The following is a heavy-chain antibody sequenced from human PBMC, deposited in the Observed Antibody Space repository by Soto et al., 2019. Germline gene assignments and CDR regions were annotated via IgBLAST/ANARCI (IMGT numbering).Heavy chain of an antibody. CDR3: ARGGVDSSGYYYVPEYFQH. CDR2: IYYSGST. J-gene: IGHJ1*01. D-gene: IGHD3-22*01. V-gene: IGHV4-39*01. Sequence: QLQLQESGPGLVKPLETLSLTCTVSGGSISSSSYYWGWIRQPPGKGLEWIGSIYYSGSTYYNPSLKSRVTISVDTSKNQFSLKLSSVTAADTAVYYCARGGVDSSGYYYVPEYFQHWGQGTLVTVSS. CDR1: GGSISSSSYY.